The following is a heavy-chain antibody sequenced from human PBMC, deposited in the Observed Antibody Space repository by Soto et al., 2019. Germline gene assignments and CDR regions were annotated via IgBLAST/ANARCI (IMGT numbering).Heavy chain of an antibody. D-gene: IGHD1-20*01. Sequence: EVQLVESGGGLVQPGGSLRLSCAASGFTFSSYDMHWVRQVTGKGLEWVSAIGTADDPYYPGSVKGRFTISRDNAKNSLYLQMNSLRAEDTAVYYCARSYKWTGLFDYWGQGTLVTVSS. V-gene: IGHV3-13*05. CDR2: IGTADDP. CDR3: ARSYKWTGLFDY. CDR1: GFTFSSYD. J-gene: IGHJ4*02.